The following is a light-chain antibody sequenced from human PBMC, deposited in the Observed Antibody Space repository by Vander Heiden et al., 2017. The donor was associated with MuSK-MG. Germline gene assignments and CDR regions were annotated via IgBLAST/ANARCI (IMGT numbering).Light chain of an antibody. CDR1: QSVSDW. Sequence: DIQMTQSPSSLSASVGDRVTITCRASQSVSDWLAWYRQKPGQAPDVLIYRASTLATGVPSRFYGSGSGTHFTLTINSLQPDDFATYYCQQDTTYPSTFGQGTRL. CDR3: QQDTTYPST. CDR2: RAS. V-gene: IGKV1-5*03. J-gene: IGKJ2*01.